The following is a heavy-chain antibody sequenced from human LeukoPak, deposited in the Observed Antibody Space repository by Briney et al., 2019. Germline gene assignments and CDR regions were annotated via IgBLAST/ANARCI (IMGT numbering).Heavy chain of an antibody. CDR1: GGSISSGSYY. V-gene: IGHV4-61*02. J-gene: IGHJ3*02. CDR2: IYTSGST. D-gene: IGHD6-6*01. Sequence: SQTLSLTCTVSGGSISSGSYYWSWIRQPAGKGLEWIGRIYTSGSTNYNPSLKSRVTISVDTSKNQFSLKLSSVTAADTAVYYCARAGSSSGAFDIWGQGTMVTVSS. CDR3: ARAGSSSGAFDI.